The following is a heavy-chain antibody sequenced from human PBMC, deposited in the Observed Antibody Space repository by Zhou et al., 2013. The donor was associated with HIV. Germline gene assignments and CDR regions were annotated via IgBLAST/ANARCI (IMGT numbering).Heavy chain of an antibody. D-gene: IGHD2-21*02. CDR3: ASGCLGGDCSFDH. V-gene: IGHV1-18*01. CDR2: ISGDNGNT. Sequence: QLAQSGPEVKKPGSSVKISCAGGFNNRAVTWVRQVPGQGLEWVGWISGDNGNTNYSRKFQGRVTMTTDRFTSTAYMKLTSLRSEDTAVYYCASGCLGGDCSFDHWGQGTLVTVSA. J-gene: IGHJ4*02. CDR1: GFNNRA.